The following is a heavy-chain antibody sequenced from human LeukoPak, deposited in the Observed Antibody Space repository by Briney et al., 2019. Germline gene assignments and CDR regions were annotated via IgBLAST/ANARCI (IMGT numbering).Heavy chain of an antibody. Sequence: SETLSLTCTVSGGSISSSSYYWGWIRQPPGKGLEWIGSIYYSGSTYYNPSLKSRVTISVDTSKNQFSLKLSSVTAADTAVYYCARDGVGASYMDVWGKGTTVTISS. CDR2: IYYSGST. J-gene: IGHJ6*03. V-gene: IGHV4-39*07. D-gene: IGHD3-10*01. CDR3: ARDGVGASYMDV. CDR1: GGSISSSSYY.